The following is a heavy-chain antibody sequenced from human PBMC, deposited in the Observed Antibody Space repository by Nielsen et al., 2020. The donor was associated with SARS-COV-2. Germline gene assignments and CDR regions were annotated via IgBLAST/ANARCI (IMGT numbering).Heavy chain of an antibody. Sequence: GESLKISCAASGFTFRNYEMNWVRQAPGKGLEWISYISDSGSVISYADSVKGRFTISRDNAQNSLSLKMNSLTAEDTGVYYCARDPGVAVGEDGFDIWGQGTMVTVSS. CDR1: GFTFRNYE. J-gene: IGHJ3*02. V-gene: IGHV3-48*03. D-gene: IGHD2-15*01. CDR3: ARDPGVAVGEDGFDI. CDR2: ISDSGSVI.